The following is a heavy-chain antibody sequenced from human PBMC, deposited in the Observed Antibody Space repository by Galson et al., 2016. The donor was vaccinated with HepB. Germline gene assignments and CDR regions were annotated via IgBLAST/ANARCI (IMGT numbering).Heavy chain of an antibody. CDR3: ARKGGIYSPWGY. CDR1: GFTFSNYW. V-gene: IGHV3-7*03. CDR2: IKQDGNEK. Sequence: SLRLSGAASGFTFSNYWMSWVRQAPGKGLAWVANIKQDGNEKYYVDSVKGRFTISRDNANNSMYLQMNSLRAEDTAVYYCARKGGIYSPWGYWGQGTLVTVSS. J-gene: IGHJ4*02. D-gene: IGHD3-10*01.